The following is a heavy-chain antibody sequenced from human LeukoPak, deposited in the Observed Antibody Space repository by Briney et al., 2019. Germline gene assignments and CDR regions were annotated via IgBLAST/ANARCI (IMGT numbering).Heavy chain of an antibody. CDR3: ATALGYCSGGSCEIDY. V-gene: IGHV3-21*01. CDR2: ISSSSSYI. D-gene: IGHD2-15*01. Sequence: GGSLRLSCAASGFTFSSYSMNWVRQAPGKGLEWVSSISSSSSYIYYADSVKGRFTISRDNAKNSLYLQMNSLRAEDTAVYYCATALGYCSGGSCEIDYWGQGTLVTVSS. CDR1: GFTFSSYS. J-gene: IGHJ4*02.